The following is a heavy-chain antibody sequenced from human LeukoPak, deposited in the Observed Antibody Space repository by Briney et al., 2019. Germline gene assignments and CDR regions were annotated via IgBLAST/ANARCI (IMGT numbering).Heavy chain of an antibody. Sequence: ASVKVSCKASGGTFSSYAISRVRQAPGQGLEWMGGIIPIFGTANYAQKFQGRVTITADESTSTAYMELSSLRSEDTAVYYCARDGYSYGYSGFDYWGQGTLVTVSS. V-gene: IGHV1-69*13. CDR3: ARDGYSYGYSGFDY. CDR1: GGTFSSYA. D-gene: IGHD5-18*01. CDR2: IIPIFGTA. J-gene: IGHJ4*02.